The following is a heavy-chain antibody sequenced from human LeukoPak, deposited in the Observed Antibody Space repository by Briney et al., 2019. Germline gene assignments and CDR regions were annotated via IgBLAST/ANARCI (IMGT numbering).Heavy chain of an antibody. D-gene: IGHD3-3*01. Sequence: TSETLSLTCTVSGGSISSYYWSWIRQHAGKGLEWIGRIYTSGSTNYNPSLKSRVTISVDKSKNQFSLKLSSVTAADTAVYYCARDYRRGATIFGVVTPSWYFDLWGRGTLVTVSS. J-gene: IGHJ2*01. CDR2: IYTSGST. V-gene: IGHV4-4*07. CDR1: GGSISSYY. CDR3: ARDYRRGATIFGVVTPSWYFDL.